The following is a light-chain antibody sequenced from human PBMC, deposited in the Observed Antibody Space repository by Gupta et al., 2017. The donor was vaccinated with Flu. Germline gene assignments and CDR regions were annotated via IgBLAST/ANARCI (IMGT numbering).Light chain of an antibody. J-gene: IGKJ2*01. CDR3: QQYKSYSRT. Sequence: DIQMTQSPSTLSAYVGDRVTITCRASQSISSWLAWYQQKSGKAPKLLIYKASTLEGGVPSRFSGSGSGTEFTLTISSLQPDDFATYYCQQYKSYSRTFGQGTKLEIK. CDR2: KAS. V-gene: IGKV1-5*03. CDR1: QSISSW.